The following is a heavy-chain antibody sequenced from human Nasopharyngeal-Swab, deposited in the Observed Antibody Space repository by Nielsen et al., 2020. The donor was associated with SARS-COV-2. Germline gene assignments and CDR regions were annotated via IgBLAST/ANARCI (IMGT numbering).Heavy chain of an antibody. J-gene: IGHJ5*02. V-gene: IGHV3-20*01. CDR1: GFTFDDYG. Sequence: GESLKISCAASGFTFDDYGMSWVRPAPGKGLEWVSGINWNGGSTGYADSVKGRFTISRDNAKNSLYLQMNSLRAEDTALYHCAREYYDGGFDPWGQGTLVTVSS. D-gene: IGHD3-3*01. CDR2: INWNGGST. CDR3: AREYYDGGFDP.